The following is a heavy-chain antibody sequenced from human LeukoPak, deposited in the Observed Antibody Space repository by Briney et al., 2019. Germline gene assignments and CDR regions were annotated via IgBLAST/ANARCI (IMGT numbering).Heavy chain of an antibody. J-gene: IGHJ4*02. CDR3: AKDSKMSYYGSGSHYDY. CDR2: IGPSVGNT. CDR1: GITFSNYF. Sequence: GGSLRLSCAASGITFSNYFMSWVRQAPGKGLGWVSAIGPSVGNTSYADSVKGRFTISRDNSKNTLYLRMTSLRAEETAVYYCAKDSKMSYYGSGSHYDYWGQGTLVTVSS. D-gene: IGHD3-10*01. V-gene: IGHV3-23*01.